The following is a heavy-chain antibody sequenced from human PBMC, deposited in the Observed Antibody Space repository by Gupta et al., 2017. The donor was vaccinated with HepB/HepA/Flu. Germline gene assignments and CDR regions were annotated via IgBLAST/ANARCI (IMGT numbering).Heavy chain of an antibody. J-gene: IGHJ6*03. D-gene: IGHD3-16*01. CDR2: IPWTADK. CDR3: VHRVYQYRGGYYYVDV. V-gene: IGHV2-5*01. Sequence: QITLKESGPTLVKPTQTLTLTCSFSGFSISSTGVSVAWIRQPPGKALEWLALIPWTADKRYSPSLKNRLTITEGTSENQVVLTLTNVEPVDTGTYFCVHRVYQYRGGYYYVDVWGNGTMVTVSS. CDR1: GFSISSTGVS.